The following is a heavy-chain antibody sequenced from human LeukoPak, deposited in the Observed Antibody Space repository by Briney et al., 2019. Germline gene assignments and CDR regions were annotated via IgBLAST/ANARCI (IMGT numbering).Heavy chain of an antibody. CDR1: GYTLTSYG. V-gene: IGHV1-18*01. CDR2: ISAYNGNS. Sequence: ASVKVSCKASGYTLTSYGISWVRQAPGQGLEWMGWISAYNGNSNYAQKLQDRVTMTTDTSTSTAYMELRSLRSDDTAVYYCARDVTYAVSYWGQGTLVTVSS. CDR3: ARDVTYAVSY. D-gene: IGHD5-18*01. J-gene: IGHJ4*02.